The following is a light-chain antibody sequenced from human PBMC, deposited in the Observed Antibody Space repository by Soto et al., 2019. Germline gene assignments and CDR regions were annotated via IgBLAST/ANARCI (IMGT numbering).Light chain of an antibody. CDR3: RSYTSSRSLLYV. Sequence: QSALTQPASVSGSPGQSITISCTGTSCDVGGYNYVSWYQQHPGKAPKLMIYDVSNRPSGVSDRFSGSKSGNTASLTISGLQAEDEADYYCRSYTSSRSLLYVFGTGTKLTVL. J-gene: IGLJ1*01. CDR2: DVS. V-gene: IGLV2-14*01. CDR1: SCDVGGYNY.